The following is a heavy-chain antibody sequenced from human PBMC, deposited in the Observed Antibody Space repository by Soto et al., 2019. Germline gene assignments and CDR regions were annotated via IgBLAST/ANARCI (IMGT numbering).Heavy chain of an antibody. D-gene: IGHD2-15*01. J-gene: IGHJ6*02. CDR3: ARYCSGGSCPPYYYYGMDV. CDR1: GYSFTSYW. Sequence: GESLKISCKGSGYSFTSYWIGWVRQMPWKGLEWMGIIYPGDSDTRYSPSFQGQVTISADKSISTAYLQWSSLKASDTAMYYCARYCSGGSCPPYYYYGMDVWGQGTTVTVSS. CDR2: IYPGDSDT. V-gene: IGHV5-51*01.